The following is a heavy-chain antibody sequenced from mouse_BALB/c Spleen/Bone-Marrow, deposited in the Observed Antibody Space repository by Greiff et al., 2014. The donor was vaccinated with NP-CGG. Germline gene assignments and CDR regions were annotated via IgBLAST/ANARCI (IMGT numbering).Heavy chain of an antibody. CDR3: ARVRNWADY. D-gene: IGHD4-1*01. J-gene: IGHJ2*01. Sequence: VNLVESGAELVRPGSSVKISCKASGYAFSSYWMNWVKQRPGQGLEWIGQIYPGDGDTKFKGKATLTADKSSSTAYMQLSSLTSEDSAVYFCARVRNWADYWGQGTTLTVSS. V-gene: IGHV1-80*01. CDR1: GYAFSSYW. CDR2: IYPGDGDT.